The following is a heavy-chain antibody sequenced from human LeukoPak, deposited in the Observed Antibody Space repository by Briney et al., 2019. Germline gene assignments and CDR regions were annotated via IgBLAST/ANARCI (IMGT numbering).Heavy chain of an antibody. J-gene: IGHJ4*02. D-gene: IGHD2-2*01. CDR2: IQNTGGT. CDR3: VKDGSSWYFDY. Sequence: SETLSLTCTVSSASISSYYLGWIRQSPGKGLEWVGYIQNTGGTNYNPSLQSRGSISKDTSKKQFSLQVRSVSAADTAVYYCVKDGSSWYFDYWGQGTLVTVSS. CDR1: SASISSYY. V-gene: IGHV4-59*01.